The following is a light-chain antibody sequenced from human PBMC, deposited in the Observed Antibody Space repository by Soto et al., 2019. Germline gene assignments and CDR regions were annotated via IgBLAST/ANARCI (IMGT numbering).Light chain of an antibody. J-gene: IGKJ5*01. V-gene: IGKV3D-15*01. Sequence: EIVMTQSPATLSVSPGERATLSCRASQSVSSNLAWYQQKPGQAPRLLIYGASTRATGIPARFSGSGSGTEFTLTISSLPSEDFAVYYWQQYNNWPTFGQGTRLEIK. CDR1: QSVSSN. CDR2: GAS. CDR3: QQYNNWPT.